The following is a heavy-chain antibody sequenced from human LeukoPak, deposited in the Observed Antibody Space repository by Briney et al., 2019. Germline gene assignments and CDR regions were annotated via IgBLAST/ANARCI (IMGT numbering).Heavy chain of an antibody. Sequence: PGGSLRLSCAASGFTFSSYAMSWVRQAPGKGLEWVSAISGSGGSTYYADSVKGRFTISRDNSKNTLYLQMNSLRAEDTAVYYCARGGYYGSGSYPENWFDPWGQGTLVTVSS. CDR3: ARGGYYGSGSYPENWFDP. J-gene: IGHJ5*02. V-gene: IGHV3-23*01. CDR1: GFTFSSYA. CDR2: ISGSGGST. D-gene: IGHD3-10*01.